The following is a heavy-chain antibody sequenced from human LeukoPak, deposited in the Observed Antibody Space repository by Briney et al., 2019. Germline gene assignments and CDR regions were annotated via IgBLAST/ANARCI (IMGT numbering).Heavy chain of an antibody. V-gene: IGHV3-21*01. Sequence: GGSLRLSCAASGFTFSSYSMNWVRQAPGKGLEWVSSISSSSSYIYYADSVKGRFTISRDNAKNSLYLQMNSLRAKDTAVYYCARDGRSDYGDNPRPWGQGTLVTVSS. J-gene: IGHJ5*02. CDR3: ARDGRSDYGDNPRP. CDR2: ISSSSSYI. CDR1: GFTFSSYS. D-gene: IGHD4-17*01.